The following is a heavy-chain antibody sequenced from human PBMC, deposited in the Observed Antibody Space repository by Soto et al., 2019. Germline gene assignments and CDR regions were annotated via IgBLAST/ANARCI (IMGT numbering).Heavy chain of an antibody. CDR3: AKTPHGDFDY. CDR1: ALTHSSYA. D-gene: IGHD4-17*01. Sequence: SGASAALTHSSYAISWVRQSPGKGLEWVSAISGSGGSTYYADSVKVRFTISRDNSKNTLYLQMNSLRAEDTAVYYCAKTPHGDFDYWGQGTLVSASS. CDR2: ISGSGGST. J-gene: IGHJ4*02. V-gene: IGHV3-23*01.